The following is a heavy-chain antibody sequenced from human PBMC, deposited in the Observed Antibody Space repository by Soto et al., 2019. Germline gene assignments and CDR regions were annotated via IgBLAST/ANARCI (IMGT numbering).Heavy chain of an antibody. CDR1: GDSFSSLS. Sequence: QVNLVQSGAEVKKPGSSVKVSCKASGDSFSSLSLNWVRQAPGQGLEWVGGIIPVVGTGTYAQKFQDRVTIPADKSTSTVYMELTSLTSEDTAVYYCAREIETMGGQCDCWGQRTLVTVSS. CDR3: AREIETMGGQCDC. D-gene: IGHD2-15*01. CDR2: IIPVVGTG. V-gene: IGHV1-69*06. J-gene: IGHJ4*02.